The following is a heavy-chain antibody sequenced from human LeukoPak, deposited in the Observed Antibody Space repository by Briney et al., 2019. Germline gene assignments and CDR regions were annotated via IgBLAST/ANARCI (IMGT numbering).Heavy chain of an antibody. CDR1: GYSISSGYY. CDR3: AREAPPIVVVTAIGRNLFDP. J-gene: IGHJ5*02. D-gene: IGHD2-21*02. CDR2: IYHSGST. V-gene: IGHV4-38-2*02. Sequence: SETLSLTCTVSGYSISSGYYWGWIRQPPGKGLEWIGSIYHSGSTYYNPSLKSRVTISVDTSKNQFSLKLSSVTAADTAVYYRAREAPPIVVVTAIGRNLFDPWGQGTLVTVSS.